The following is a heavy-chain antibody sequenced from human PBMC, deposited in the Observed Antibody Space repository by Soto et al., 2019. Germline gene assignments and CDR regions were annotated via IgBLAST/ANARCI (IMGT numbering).Heavy chain of an antibody. Sequence: ASVKVSCKASGYTFTRYYMHWVRQAPGQGLEWMGIINPSGGSTTYAQKFQGRVTMTRDTSTSTVYMELSSLRSDDTAVYYCARGVGSGSYYNQYSWFDPWGQVTLVTVAS. CDR3: ARGVGSGSYYNQYSWFDP. V-gene: IGHV1-46*01. CDR1: GYTFTRYY. CDR2: INPSGGST. J-gene: IGHJ5*02. D-gene: IGHD3-10*01.